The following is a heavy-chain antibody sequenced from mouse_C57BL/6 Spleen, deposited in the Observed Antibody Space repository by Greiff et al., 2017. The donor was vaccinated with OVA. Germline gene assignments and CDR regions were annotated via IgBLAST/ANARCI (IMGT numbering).Heavy chain of an antibody. CDR2: IDPETGGT. CDR1: GYTFTDYE. CDR3: TRGSYFGSSYGFAY. D-gene: IGHD1-1*01. V-gene: IGHV1-15*01. Sequence: QVHVKQSGAELVRPGASVTLSCKASGYTFTDYEMHWVKQTPVHGLEWIGAIDPETGGTAYNQKFKGKAILTADKSSSTAYMELRSLTSEDSAVYYCTRGSYFGSSYGFAYWGQGTLVTVSA. J-gene: IGHJ3*01.